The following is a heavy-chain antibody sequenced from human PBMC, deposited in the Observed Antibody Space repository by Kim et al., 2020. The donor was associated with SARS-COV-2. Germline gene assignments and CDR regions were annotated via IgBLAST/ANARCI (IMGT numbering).Heavy chain of an antibody. V-gene: IGHV3-30*18. Sequence: GGSLRLSCAASGFTFSTYGMHWVRQAPGKGLEWVAVISYDGSNKYYADSVKGRFTISRDNSKNTLYLQMNSLRAEDTAVHYCAKDSSLAVVVPDIDYWGQGTLVTVSS. CDR1: GFTFSTYG. CDR3: AKDSSLAVVVPDIDY. J-gene: IGHJ4*02. CDR2: ISYDGSNK. D-gene: IGHD2-2*01.